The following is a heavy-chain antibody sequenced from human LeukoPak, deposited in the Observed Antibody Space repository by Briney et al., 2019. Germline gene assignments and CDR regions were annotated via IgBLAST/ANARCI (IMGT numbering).Heavy chain of an antibody. Sequence: GGSLRLSCAASGFTFSSYSMNWVRQAPGKGLEWVSYISSSSTIYYADSVKGRFTISRDNAKNSLFLQMNSLRAEDTAVYYCARYNTEISAYWVNYYFDLWGRGTLVTVSS. CDR3: ARYNTEISAYWVNYYFDL. J-gene: IGHJ2*01. D-gene: IGHD3-22*01. CDR1: GFTFSSYS. V-gene: IGHV3-48*01. CDR2: ISSSSTI.